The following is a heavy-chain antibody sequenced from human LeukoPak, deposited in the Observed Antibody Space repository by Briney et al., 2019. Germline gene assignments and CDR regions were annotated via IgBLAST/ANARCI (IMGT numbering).Heavy chain of an antibody. J-gene: IGHJ4*02. D-gene: IGHD5-12*01. V-gene: IGHV3-21*01. Sequence: GGSLRLSCAASGFTFSSFSMNWVRQAPGKGLEWVSAISSSSSYIYYADSVKGRFTIPRDNAKNSLYLQMNSLRAEDTAMYYCARVEASGYDYGAFDSWGQGTLVTVSS. CDR2: ISSSSSYI. CDR3: ARVEASGYDYGAFDS. CDR1: GFTFSSFS.